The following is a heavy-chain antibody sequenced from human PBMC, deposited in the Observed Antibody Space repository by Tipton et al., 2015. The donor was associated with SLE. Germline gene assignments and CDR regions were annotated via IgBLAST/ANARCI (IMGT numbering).Heavy chain of an antibody. D-gene: IGHD2-21*02. J-gene: IGHJ6*02. CDR1: GGSISSNY. V-gene: IGHV4-59*08. CDR2: ISYGGGT. CDR3: ARGMVTWRGAIVGVDV. Sequence: TLSLTCSVSGGSISSNYWIWIRQPPGKGLEWIGYISYGGGTNNNPSLKSRVTISVDTAKNQFSLKLTSVTAADTAVYYCARGMVTWRGAIVGVDVWGQGTTVNVSS.